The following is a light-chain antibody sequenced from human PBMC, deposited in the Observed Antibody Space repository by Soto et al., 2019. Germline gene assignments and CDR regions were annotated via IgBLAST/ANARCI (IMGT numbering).Light chain of an antibody. CDR3: LQLYNCFWT. CDR1: QGIGND. J-gene: IGKJ1*01. V-gene: IGKV1-6*01. CDR2: AAS. Sequence: AIQLNQSPASLSAYVGDRVRISCRASQGIGNDLAWYQQKPGKAPRLLIFAASNLQSGVPSRFSGSGSGTDFTLTIIRLQPEDFATYYCLQLYNCFWTFCQVTKVDI.